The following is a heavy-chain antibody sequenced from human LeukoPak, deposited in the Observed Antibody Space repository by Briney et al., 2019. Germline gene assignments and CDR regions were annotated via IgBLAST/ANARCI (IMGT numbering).Heavy chain of an antibody. D-gene: IGHD3-10*01. CDR2: VSPYNGNT. CDR1: GYTFTDYD. Sequence: ASVRVSCKTSGYTFTDYDITWVRQALGQGLEWMGRVSPYNGNTYYSQRFQDRVTITKDTSTGTAYMDLRNLRTDDTAMYYCARNGRVRRVVKDLFEYWGQGTLVAVSS. J-gene: IGHJ4*02. V-gene: IGHV1-18*01. CDR3: ARNGRVRRVVKDLFEY.